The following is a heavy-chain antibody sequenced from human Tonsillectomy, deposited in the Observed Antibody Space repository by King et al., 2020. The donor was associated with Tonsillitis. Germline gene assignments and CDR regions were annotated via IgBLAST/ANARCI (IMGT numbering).Heavy chain of an antibody. D-gene: IGHD3-22*01. Sequence: VQLVESGGGVVQPGGSLRLSCAASGFTFSSYGMHWVRQAPGKGLEWVSFIRYDGSNKYYADSVKGRFTISRDNSKNTLYLQMNSLRAEDTAVYYCAKHTIQYDSSGYIVNYYFDYWGQGTLVTVSS. CDR3: AKHTIQYDSSGYIVNYYFDY. V-gene: IGHV3-30*02. CDR2: IRYDGSNK. J-gene: IGHJ4*02. CDR1: GFTFSSYG.